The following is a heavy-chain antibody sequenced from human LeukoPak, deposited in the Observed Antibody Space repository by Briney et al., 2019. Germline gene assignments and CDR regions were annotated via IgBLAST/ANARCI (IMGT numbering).Heavy chain of an antibody. CDR2: ISAYNGNT. J-gene: IGHJ6*02. CDR3: ARYSVVVVVAALQTYYYYGMDV. D-gene: IGHD2-15*01. V-gene: IGHV1-18*01. Sequence: ASVKVSCKASGYTFTSYGISWVRQAPGQGLEWMRWISAYNGNTNYAQKLQGRVTMTTDTSTSTAYMELRSLRSDDTAVYYCARYSVVVVVAALQTYYYYGMDVWGQRTTVTVSS. CDR1: GYTFTSYG.